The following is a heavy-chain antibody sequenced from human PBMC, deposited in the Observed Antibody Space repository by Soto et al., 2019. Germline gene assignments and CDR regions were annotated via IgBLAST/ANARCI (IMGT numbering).Heavy chain of an antibody. Sequence: ASVKVSCKASGYTFTGYYMHWVRQAPGQGLEWMGWINPNSGGTNYAQKFQGWVTMTRDTSISTAYMELSRLRSDDTAVYYCARGSTRDYYDSSWFDPWGQGTLVTVSS. CDR1: GYTFTGYY. D-gene: IGHD3-22*01. CDR2: INPNSGGT. V-gene: IGHV1-2*04. J-gene: IGHJ5*02. CDR3: ARGSTRDYYDSSWFDP.